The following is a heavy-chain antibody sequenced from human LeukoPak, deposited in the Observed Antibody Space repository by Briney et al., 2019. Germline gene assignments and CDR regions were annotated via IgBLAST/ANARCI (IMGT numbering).Heavy chain of an antibody. D-gene: IGHD3-10*01. CDR3: ARGVLGVIPIDY. Sequence: PGGSLSLSCAASGFTVSTTYMAWVRQAPGKGLEWVSFMYGGDNTFYADSVKGRFTISRDNSKNTLYLQMNSLRAEDTAVYYCARGVLGVIPIDYWGQGTLVTVSS. J-gene: IGHJ4*02. CDR2: MYGGDNT. CDR1: GFTVSTTY. V-gene: IGHV3-53*01.